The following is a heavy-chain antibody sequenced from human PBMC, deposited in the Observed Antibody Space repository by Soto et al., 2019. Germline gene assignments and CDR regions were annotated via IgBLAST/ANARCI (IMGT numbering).Heavy chain of an antibody. Sequence: GGSLRLSCAASGFTFSSYGMHWVRQAPGKGLEWVAVISYDGSNKYYADSVKGRFTISRDNSKNTLYLQMNSLRAEDTAVYYCAKEGYCSSTSCYFCDYWGQGTLVTVS. CDR3: AKEGYCSSTSCYFCDY. J-gene: IGHJ4*02. D-gene: IGHD2-2*01. V-gene: IGHV3-30*18. CDR1: GFTFSSYG. CDR2: ISYDGSNK.